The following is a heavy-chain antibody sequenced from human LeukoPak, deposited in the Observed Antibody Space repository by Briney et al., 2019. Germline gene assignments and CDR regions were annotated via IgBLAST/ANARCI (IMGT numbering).Heavy chain of an antibody. V-gene: IGHV1-2*02. D-gene: IGHD6-19*01. J-gene: IGHJ4*02. Sequence: GASVKVSCKAPGYTFTGYYMHWVRQAPGQGLEWMGWINPNSGGTNYAQKFQGRVTMTRDTSISTAYMELSRLRSDDTAVYYCARLMGSYSSGWYRDYWGQGTLVTVSS. CDR1: GYTFTGYY. CDR2: INPNSGGT. CDR3: ARLMGSYSSGWYRDY.